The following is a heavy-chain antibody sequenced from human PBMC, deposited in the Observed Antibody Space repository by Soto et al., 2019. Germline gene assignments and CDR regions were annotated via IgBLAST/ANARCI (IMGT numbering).Heavy chain of an antibody. CDR2: IYYSGST. J-gene: IGHJ4*02. D-gene: IGHD3-22*01. V-gene: IGHV4-39*01. Sequence: QLQLQESGPGLMKPSETLSLTCTVSGGSISSSSYYWGWIRQPPGKGLEWIGSIYYSGSTYYNPSLKSRVTISVDTSKNQFSLKLSSVTAADTAVYYCARISSGYRFDYWGQGTLVTVSS. CDR1: GGSISSSSYY. CDR3: ARISSGYRFDY.